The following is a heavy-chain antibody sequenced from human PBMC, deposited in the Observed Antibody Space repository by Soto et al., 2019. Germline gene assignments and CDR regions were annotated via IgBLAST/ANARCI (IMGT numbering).Heavy chain of an antibody. Sequence: ESGGGLVQPGGSLRLSCAASGFTFSSYWMSWVRQAPGKGLEWVANIKQDGSEKYYVDSVKGRFTISRDNAKNSLYLQMNSLRAEDTAVYYCARDRSRSSPWYVIDYWGQGTLVTVSS. CDR1: GFTFSSYW. V-gene: IGHV3-7*03. CDR2: IKQDGSEK. J-gene: IGHJ4*02. CDR3: ARDRSRSSPWYVIDY. D-gene: IGHD6-6*01.